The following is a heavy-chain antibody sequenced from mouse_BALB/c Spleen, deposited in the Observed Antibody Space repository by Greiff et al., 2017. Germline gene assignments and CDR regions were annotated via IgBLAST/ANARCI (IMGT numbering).Heavy chain of an antibody. J-gene: IGHJ2*01. Sequence: EVKLMESGGGLVQPGGSLKLSCAASGFTFSSYGMSWVRQTPDKRLELVATINSNGGSTYYPDSVKGRFTISRDNAKNTLYLQMSSLKSEDTAMYYCARDRGVVPFYYCDYWGQGTTLTVSS. V-gene: IGHV5-6-3*01. CDR2: INSNGGST. CDR1: GFTFSSYG. CDR3: ARDRGVVPFYYCDY. D-gene: IGHD3-3*01.